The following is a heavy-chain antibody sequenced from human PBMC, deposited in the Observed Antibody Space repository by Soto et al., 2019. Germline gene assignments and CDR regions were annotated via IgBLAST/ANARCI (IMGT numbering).Heavy chain of an antibody. V-gene: IGHV1-46*03. CDR1: AYIFTSYY. CDR2: INPFDGSR. J-gene: IGHJ4*02. CDR3: SRVDPGETSPFDH. D-gene: IGHD3-10*01. Sequence: KVSCKASAYIFTSYYIHWVRQAPGQGLEWMGWINPFDGSRMFAQSFQGRVTMTRDTSTSTVYMEVSSLRSEDTAVYYCSRVDPGETSPFDHWGQGTLVTVSS.